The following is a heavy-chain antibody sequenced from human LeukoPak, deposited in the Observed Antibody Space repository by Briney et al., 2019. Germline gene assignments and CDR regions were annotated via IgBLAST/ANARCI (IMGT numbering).Heavy chain of an antibody. V-gene: IGHV3-30*18. CDR3: AKGRYYDILAGYYLPDY. D-gene: IGHD3-9*01. CDR1: GFTFSSYG. Sequence: QAGGSLRLSCAASGFTFSSYGMHWVRQAPGKGLEWVAVISYDGSNKYYADSVKGRFTISRDNSKNTLYLQMNSLRAEDTAVYYCAKGRYYDILAGYYLPDYWGQGTLVTVSS. CDR2: ISYDGSNK. J-gene: IGHJ4*02.